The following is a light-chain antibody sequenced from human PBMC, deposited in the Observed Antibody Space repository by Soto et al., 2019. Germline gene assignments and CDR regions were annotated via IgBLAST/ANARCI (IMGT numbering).Light chain of an antibody. CDR3: QKRSNWPPIT. J-gene: IGKJ5*01. CDR1: QSVSSY. V-gene: IGKV3-11*01. Sequence: EIVLTQSPATLSLSPGERATLSCRASQSVSSYLAWYQQKPGQAPRLLIYDASNRATGIPARFSGSGSGTDFTLTISSLEPEDFAVYYCQKRSNWPPITFGQGTRPEIK. CDR2: DAS.